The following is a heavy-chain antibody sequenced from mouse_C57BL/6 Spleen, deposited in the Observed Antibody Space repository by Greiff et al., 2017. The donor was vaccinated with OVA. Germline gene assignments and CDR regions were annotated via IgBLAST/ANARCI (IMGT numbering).Heavy chain of an antibody. CDR2: IDPSDSYT. J-gene: IGHJ3*01. D-gene: IGHD4-1*01. Sequence: VQLQQPGAELVKPGASVKLSCKASGYTFTSYWMQWVKQRPGQGLEWIGEIDPSDSYTNYNQKFKGKATLTVDTSSSTAYMQLSSLTSEDSAVYYCARYPELGAWLAYWGQGTLVTVSA. V-gene: IGHV1-50*01. CDR1: GYTFTSYW. CDR3: ARYPELGAWLAY.